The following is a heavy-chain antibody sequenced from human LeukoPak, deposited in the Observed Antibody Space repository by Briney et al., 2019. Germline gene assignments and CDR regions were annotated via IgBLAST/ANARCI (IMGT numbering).Heavy chain of an antibody. CDR1: GYTFTSYD. D-gene: IGHD6-13*01. Sequence: ASVKVSRKASGYTFTSYDINWVRQATGQGLEWMGWMNPNSGNTGYAQKFQGRVTMTRNTSISSAYMELSSLRSEDTAVYYCARRYSSSWLGEDYWGQGTLVTVSS. CDR3: ARRYSSSWLGEDY. CDR2: MNPNSGNT. J-gene: IGHJ4*02. V-gene: IGHV1-8*01.